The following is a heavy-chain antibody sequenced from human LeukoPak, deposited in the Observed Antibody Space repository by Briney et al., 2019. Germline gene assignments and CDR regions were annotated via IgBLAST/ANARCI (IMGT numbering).Heavy chain of an antibody. CDR3: ARDYPRYYGMDV. V-gene: IGHV3-53*01. J-gene: IGHJ6*02. CDR1: GFTVSSNY. Sequence: PGGSLRLSCAASGFTVSSNYMSWVRQAPGKGPEWVSVIYSGGSTYYADSVKGRFTISRDNSKNTLYLQMNSLRAEDTAVYYCARDYPRYYGMDVWGQGTTVTVSS. CDR2: IYSGGST.